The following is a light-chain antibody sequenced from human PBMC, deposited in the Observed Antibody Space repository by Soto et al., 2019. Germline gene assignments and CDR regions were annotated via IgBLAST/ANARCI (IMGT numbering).Light chain of an antibody. V-gene: IGLV2-14*03. CDR2: DVS. Sequence: QSALTQPASVSASPGQSITISCTGTSSDIGGYNYVSWYQHHPGKAPKLMIYDVSNRPSGVSNRFSGSKSGNTASLTISGLQAEDEADYYCSSYTSSSTVVFGGGTQLTVL. CDR1: SSDIGGYNY. J-gene: IGLJ2*01. CDR3: SSYTSSSTVV.